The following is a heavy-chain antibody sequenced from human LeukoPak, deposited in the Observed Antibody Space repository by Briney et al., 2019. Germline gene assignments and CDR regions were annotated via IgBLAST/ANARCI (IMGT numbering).Heavy chain of an antibody. V-gene: IGHV3-30*02. CDR1: GFTFVSYA. J-gene: IGHJ4*02. D-gene: IGHD5-18*01. CDR2: IRYDGYNK. Sequence: GGPLSPSVAGSGFTFVSYAMHWVGKAPGKGREGGPFIRYDGYNKYYGDSVKGRFTISRDNSKNTLYLQMNSLRAEDTAVYYCAQDMGDVDTAIGHWGQGTLVTVSS. CDR3: AQDMGDVDTAIGH.